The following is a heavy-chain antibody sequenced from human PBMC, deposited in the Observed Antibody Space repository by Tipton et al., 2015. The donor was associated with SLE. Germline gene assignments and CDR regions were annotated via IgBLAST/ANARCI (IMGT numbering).Heavy chain of an antibody. D-gene: IGHD3-10*01. CDR1: GSSISTRAYY. CDR2: LYYRGST. Sequence: TLSLTCPVSGSSISTRAYYWGWIRQPPGKGLEWIGSLYYRGSTYYNPSLKSRVTISVDTSRNQFSLNLSSVTAADTAVYYCARHRSGSYYFWGQGTLVTVSS. J-gene: IGHJ4*02. V-gene: IGHV4-39*07. CDR3: ARHRSGSYYF.